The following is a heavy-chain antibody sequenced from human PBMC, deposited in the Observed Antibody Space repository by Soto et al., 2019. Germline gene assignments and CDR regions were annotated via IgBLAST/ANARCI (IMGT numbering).Heavy chain of an antibody. CDR3: ERDWSRYYDSSGLMWFY. V-gene: IGHV1-18*01. D-gene: IGHD3-22*01. CDR2: ISAHNGET. CDR1: GYTFPGYG. J-gene: IGHJ4*02. Sequence: SVKVACNASGYTFPGYGISWVRQAPGQGLEWVGWISAHNGETRYAQNLQGRITMTTDTFTNTAYMELTSLTSDDTAVYYCERDWSRYYDSSGLMWFYWGQGTLVTSPQ.